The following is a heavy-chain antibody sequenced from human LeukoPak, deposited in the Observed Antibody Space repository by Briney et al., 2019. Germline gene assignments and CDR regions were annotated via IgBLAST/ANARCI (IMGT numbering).Heavy chain of an antibody. J-gene: IGHJ4*02. CDR1: GFTFSSYE. CDR3: ARSARLMKGVVEVTALDD. Sequence: GGSLRLSCAASGFTFSSYEMNWVRQAPGKGLEWVSYISRSGSTIYYADSVKGRFTISRDNAKNSLYLQMNSLRAEDTAVYYCARSARLMKGVVEVTALDDWGQGTLVTVSS. D-gene: IGHD3-3*01. CDR2: ISRSGSTI. V-gene: IGHV3-48*03.